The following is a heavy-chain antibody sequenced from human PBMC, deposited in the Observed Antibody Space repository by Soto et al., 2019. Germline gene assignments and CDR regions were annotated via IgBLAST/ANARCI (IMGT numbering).Heavy chain of an antibody. J-gene: IGHJ5*02. CDR1: GFTFSSYG. CDR3: ARDLSGNSHWFDP. CDR2: IWYDGSNE. Sequence: GGSLRLSCAASGFTFSSYGMHWVRQAPGKGLEWVAVIWYDGSNEYYADSVKGRFTITRDNSKDTLYLQMNSLGAEDTAVYYCARDLSGNSHWFDPWGQGTLVTVSS. V-gene: IGHV3-33*01. D-gene: IGHD1-1*01.